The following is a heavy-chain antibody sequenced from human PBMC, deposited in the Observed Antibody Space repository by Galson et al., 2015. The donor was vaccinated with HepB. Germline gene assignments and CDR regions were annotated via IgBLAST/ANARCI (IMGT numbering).Heavy chain of an antibody. CDR2: ISYDGSNK. Sequence: SLRLSCAASGFTFSSYAMHWVRQAPGKGLEWVAVISYDGSNKYYADSVKGRFTISRDNSKNTLYLQMNSLRAEDTAVYYCARKMVRGETGRYYGMDVWGQGTTVTVSS. D-gene: IGHD3-10*01. CDR3: ARKMVRGETGRYYGMDV. CDR1: GFTFSSYA. V-gene: IGHV3-30*04. J-gene: IGHJ6*02.